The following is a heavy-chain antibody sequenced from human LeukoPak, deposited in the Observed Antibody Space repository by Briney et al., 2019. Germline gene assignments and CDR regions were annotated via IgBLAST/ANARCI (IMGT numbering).Heavy chain of an antibody. Sequence: GGSLRLSCATSGFPFETNAMSWVRQAPGKGLEWVATIGNTETFYADSVTGRFTISRDNTKNTVNLQMNRLRVEDTAIYYCAKDWIQFNRVFDCFDSWGQGTLVTVSS. D-gene: IGHD5-18*01. V-gene: IGHV3-23*01. CDR2: IGNTET. J-gene: IGHJ4*02. CDR3: AKDWIQFNRVFDCFDS. CDR1: GFPFETNA.